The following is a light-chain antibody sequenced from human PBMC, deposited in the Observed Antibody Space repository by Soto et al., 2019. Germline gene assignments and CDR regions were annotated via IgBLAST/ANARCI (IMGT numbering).Light chain of an antibody. CDR3: QQSYTLSPLT. J-gene: IGKJ4*01. Sequence: DIQITHSPSSLSASVGDRVIITCRTSQSISNYLNWYQHKPGKAPKVLISAASNLQSGVPSRFSGSGSGTVFTLTISSLQPEDFATYFCQQSYTLSPLTLGGGTKVDIK. CDR1: QSISNY. V-gene: IGKV1-39*01. CDR2: AAS.